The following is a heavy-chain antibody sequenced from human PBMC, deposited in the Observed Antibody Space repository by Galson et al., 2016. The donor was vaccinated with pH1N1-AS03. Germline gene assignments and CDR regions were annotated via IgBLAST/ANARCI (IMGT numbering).Heavy chain of an antibody. Sequence: PALVKPTQTLTLTCSFSGFSLSTGGVHVAWIRQPPGKALEWLALIFWDGETRYRPSLTSRLTITKDTSKNEVVLTMTTMEPVDTATYYCARSTHVNEGLDFWGQGTLVTVFS. CDR1: GFSLSTGGVH. CDR2: IFWDGET. J-gene: IGHJ4*02. D-gene: IGHD2-8*01. CDR3: ARSTHVNEGLDF. V-gene: IGHV2-5*02.